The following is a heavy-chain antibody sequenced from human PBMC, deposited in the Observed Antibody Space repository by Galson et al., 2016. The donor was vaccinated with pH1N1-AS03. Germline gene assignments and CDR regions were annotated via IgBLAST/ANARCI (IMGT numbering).Heavy chain of an antibody. CDR3: ARGAMRPDCGTDCYSGQAFDI. V-gene: IGHV1-69*13. Sequence: SVKVSCKASGDTFTKSAINWVRQAPGQGLQWLGGIIPIPILGSTHYAPEFQDRVTISADSSTHAVYLQMSHLRSDDTATYYCARGAMRPDCGTDCYSGQAFDIWGQGTVVSVSS. CDR2: IIPIPILGST. D-gene: IGHD2-21*02. J-gene: IGHJ3*02. CDR1: GDTFTKSA.